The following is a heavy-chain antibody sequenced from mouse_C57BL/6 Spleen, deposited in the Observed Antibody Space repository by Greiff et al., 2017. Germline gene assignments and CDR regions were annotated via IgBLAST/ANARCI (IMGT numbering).Heavy chain of an antibody. D-gene: IGHD1-1*01. CDR2: INPSTGGT. CDR3: ARDFHCITTVVGYFDV. Sequence: EVQLQQSGPELVKPGASVKISCKASGYSFTGYYMNWVKQSPEKSLEWIGEINPSTGGTTYNQKFKAKATLTVDKSSSTAYMQLKSLTSEDSAVYYCARDFHCITTVVGYFDVWGTGTTVTVSS. CDR1: GYSFTGYY. J-gene: IGHJ1*03. V-gene: IGHV1-42*01.